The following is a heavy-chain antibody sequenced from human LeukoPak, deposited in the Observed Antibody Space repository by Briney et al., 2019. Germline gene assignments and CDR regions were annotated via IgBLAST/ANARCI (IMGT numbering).Heavy chain of an antibody. CDR3: ARDIRPRVESFDY. J-gene: IGHJ4*02. D-gene: IGHD3-3*01. CDR2: IGPNNGVT. V-gene: IGHV1-2*02. Sequence: ASVKVSCKASGYTFTDYFLHWVRQAPGQGLEWMGWIGPNNGVTNYAQKFQGKVTMTRDTSINTAYMELSSPTSGDTAVYYCARDIRPRVESFDYWGQGTLVTVSS. CDR1: GYTFTDYF.